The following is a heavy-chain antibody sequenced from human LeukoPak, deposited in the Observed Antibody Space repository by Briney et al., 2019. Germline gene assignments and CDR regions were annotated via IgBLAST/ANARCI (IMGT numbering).Heavy chain of an antibody. CDR3: ARAGILTGYHPFDY. V-gene: IGHV1-2*02. D-gene: IGHD3-9*01. CDR1: GYTFTGYY. Sequence: ASVKVSCKASGYTFTGYYMHWVRQAPGQGLEWMGWINPNSGGTNYAQKFQGRVTMTRDTSISTAYMELSRLRSDDTAVYYCARAGILTGYHPFDYWGQGTLVTVSS. J-gene: IGHJ4*02. CDR2: INPNSGGT.